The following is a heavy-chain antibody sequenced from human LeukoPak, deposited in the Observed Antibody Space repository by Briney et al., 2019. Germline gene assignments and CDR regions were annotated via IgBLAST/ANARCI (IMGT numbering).Heavy chain of an antibody. D-gene: IGHD3-9*01. V-gene: IGHV3-15*01. CDR1: GFTFSNAW. CDR3: TTDILTGPDAFDI. Sequence: GGSLRLSCAASGFTFSNAWMSWVRQAPGKGLEWVGRIKSKTDGGTTDYAAPVKGRFTISRDDSKNTLYLQMNSLKTEGTAVYYCTTDILTGPDAFDIWGQGTMVTVSS. J-gene: IGHJ3*02. CDR2: IKSKTDGGTT.